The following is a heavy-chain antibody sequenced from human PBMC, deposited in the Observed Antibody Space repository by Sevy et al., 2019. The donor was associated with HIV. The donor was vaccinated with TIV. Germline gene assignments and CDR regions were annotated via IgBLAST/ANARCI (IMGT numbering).Heavy chain of an antibody. V-gene: IGHV3-30*04. J-gene: IGHJ6*02. CDR2: ISYDGSNK. CDR3: ARDSGYYDSSCIYGMDV. CDR1: GFTFSSYA. Sequence: GGSLRLSCAASGFTFSSYAMHWVRQAPGKGLEWVAVISYDGSNKYYADSVKGRFTISRDNSKNTLYLQMNSLRAEDTAVYYCARDSGYYDSSCIYGMDVWGQGTTVTVSS. D-gene: IGHD3-22*01.